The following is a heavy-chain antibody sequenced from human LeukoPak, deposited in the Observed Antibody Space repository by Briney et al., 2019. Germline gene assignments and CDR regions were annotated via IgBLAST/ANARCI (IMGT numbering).Heavy chain of an antibody. D-gene: IGHD2-2*01. CDR2: ISWNSGSI. CDR1: GFTFDDYA. Sequence: QAGGSLRLSCAASGFTFDDYAMHWVRQAPGKGLEWVSGISWNSGSIGYADSVKGRFTISRDDSKNTMYLQMNSLRAEDTAVYYCGKGSGPRSPGHWGQGTLVTVSS. CDR3: GKGSGPRSPGH. V-gene: IGHV3-9*01. J-gene: IGHJ4*02.